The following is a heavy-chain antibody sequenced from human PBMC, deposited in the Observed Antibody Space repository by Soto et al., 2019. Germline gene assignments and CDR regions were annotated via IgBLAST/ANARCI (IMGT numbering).Heavy chain of an antibody. V-gene: IGHV3-30-3*01. Sequence: GXSLRLSCAASGFTLSSYAMHWFRQAPGKGLEWVAVISYDGSNKYYADSVKGRFTISRDNSKNTLYLQMNSLRAEDTAVYYCARTWRPYYYYGMDVWGQGTTVTVSS. D-gene: IGHD3-3*01. CDR3: ARTWRPYYYYGMDV. CDR1: GFTLSSYA. J-gene: IGHJ6*02. CDR2: ISYDGSNK.